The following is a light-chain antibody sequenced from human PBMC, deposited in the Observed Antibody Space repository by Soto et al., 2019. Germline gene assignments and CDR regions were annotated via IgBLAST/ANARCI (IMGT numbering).Light chain of an antibody. CDR1: SSNIGAGYD. CDR2: GNN. J-gene: IGLJ1*01. Sequence: QSVLTQPPSVSGSPGQRVTISCTGSSSNIGAGYDVHWYQQLRGTAPKLLMYGNNNRPSGVPDRFSGFKSGTSASLAITGLQAEDEADYYCQSYDSSLSGSRVFGTGIKLTVL. CDR3: QSYDSSLSGSRV. V-gene: IGLV1-40*01.